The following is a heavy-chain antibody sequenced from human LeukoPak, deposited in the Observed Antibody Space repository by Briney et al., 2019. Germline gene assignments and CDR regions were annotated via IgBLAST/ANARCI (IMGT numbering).Heavy chain of an antibody. CDR2: IIPIFGTP. V-gene: IGHV1-69*05. CDR1: GGTFRTYA. D-gene: IGHD3-22*01. J-gene: IGHJ4*02. CDR3: ARGLHFIYYYDSSGYLDGFDY. Sequence: SVKVSCKASGGTFRTYAFTWVRQAPGQGLEWMGGIIPIFGTPNYAQKFQGRVTMTRDTSTSTVYMELSSLRSEDTAVYYCARGLHFIYYYDSSGYLDGFDYWGQGTLVTVSS.